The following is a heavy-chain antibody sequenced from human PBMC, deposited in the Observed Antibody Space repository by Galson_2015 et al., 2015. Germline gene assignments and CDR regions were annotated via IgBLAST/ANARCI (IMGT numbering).Heavy chain of an antibody. Sequence: SLRLSCGASGFTFSSYAMSWVRQAPGKGLEWVSAISGSGGSTYYADSVKGRFTISRDNSKNTLYLQMNSLRAEDTAVYYCAKHRLSSSWYGYWGQGTLVTVSS. D-gene: IGHD6-13*01. CDR3: AKHRLSSSWYGY. J-gene: IGHJ4*02. CDR2: ISGSGGST. V-gene: IGHV3-23*01. CDR1: GFTFSSYA.